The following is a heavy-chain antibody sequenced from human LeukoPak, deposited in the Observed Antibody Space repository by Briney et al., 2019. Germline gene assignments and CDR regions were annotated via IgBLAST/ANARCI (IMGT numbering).Heavy chain of an antibody. CDR3: ARAGEDIVVVPAAILDY. V-gene: IGHV3-21*01. D-gene: IGHD2-2*02. J-gene: IGHJ4*02. CDR2: ISSSSSYI. CDR1: GFTFSSYS. Sequence: GGSLRPSCAASGFTFSSYSMNWVRQAPGKGLEWVSSISSSSSYIYYADSVKGRFTISRDNAKNSLYLQMNSLRAEDTAVYYCARAGEDIVVVPAAILDYWGQGTLVTVSS.